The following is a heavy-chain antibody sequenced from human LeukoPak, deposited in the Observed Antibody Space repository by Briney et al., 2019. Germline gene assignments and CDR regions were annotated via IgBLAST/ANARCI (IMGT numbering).Heavy chain of an antibody. D-gene: IGHD3-10*01. Sequence: GGSLRLSCAASGFTFSSYAMSWVRQAPGKGLEWVSAISGSGGSTYYADSVKGRFTISRDSSKNTLYLQMNSLRAEDTAVYYCAKYPEGSGSYYWVYFDYWGQGTLVTVSS. V-gene: IGHV3-23*01. J-gene: IGHJ4*02. CDR1: GFTFSSYA. CDR2: ISGSGGST. CDR3: AKYPEGSGSYYWVYFDY.